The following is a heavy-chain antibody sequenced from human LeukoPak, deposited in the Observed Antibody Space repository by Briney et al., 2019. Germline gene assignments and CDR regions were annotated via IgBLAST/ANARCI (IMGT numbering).Heavy chain of an antibody. CDR2: ITSSGNTI. CDR3: ARVPGRYAFDF. J-gene: IGHJ3*01. D-gene: IGHD2-15*01. Sequence: GGSLRLSCAASGFTFRSYEMNWVRQAPGKGLVWVSYITSSGNTIYYADSVKGRFTISRDNAKNSLYLQMDRLRAEDTAVYYCARVPGRYAFDFWGQGTMVTVSS. CDR1: GFTFRSYE. V-gene: IGHV3-48*03.